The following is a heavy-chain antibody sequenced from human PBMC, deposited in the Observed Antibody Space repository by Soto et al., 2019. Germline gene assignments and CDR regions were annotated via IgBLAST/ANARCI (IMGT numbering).Heavy chain of an antibody. Sequence: QVQLVQSGAEVKKPGSSVKVSCKASGGTFSSYTISWVRQAPGQGLEWMGRIIPILGIANYAQKFQGRVTITADKYTSTAYMELSSLRSEDTAVYYCAREGMIGGYWFDPWGQGTLVTVSS. CDR2: IIPILGIA. V-gene: IGHV1-69*08. D-gene: IGHD3-16*01. J-gene: IGHJ5*02. CDR1: GGTFSSYT. CDR3: AREGMIGGYWFDP.